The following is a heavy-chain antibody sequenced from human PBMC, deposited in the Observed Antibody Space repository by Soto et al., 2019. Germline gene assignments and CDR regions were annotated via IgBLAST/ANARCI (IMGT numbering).Heavy chain of an antibody. V-gene: IGHV3-33*01. CDR2: IWYDGSNK. J-gene: IGHJ4*02. Sequence: QVQLVESGGGVVQPGRSLRLSCAASGFTFSSYGMHWVRQAPGKGLEWVAVIWYDGSNKYYEGFVKGRFTISRDNSKNTMYLQMNSLRAEDTAVYYCARVNYCSSNSCYDVLDYWGQGTLVTVSS. D-gene: IGHD2-2*01. CDR3: ARVNYCSSNSCYDVLDY. CDR1: GFTFSSYG.